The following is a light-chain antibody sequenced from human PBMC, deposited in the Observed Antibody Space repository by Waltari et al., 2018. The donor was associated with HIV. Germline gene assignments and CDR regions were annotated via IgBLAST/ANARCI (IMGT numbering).Light chain of an antibody. CDR2: DVT. CDR1: SSYVAGYNF. V-gene: IGLV2-23*02. CDR3: CSYAGSSSPVV. Sequence: HSALTQPAPVSGSPGQSLTISCTGTSSYVAGYNFVSWYQQHPGKGPKLMIYDVTKRPSGVSNRFPGSKSGNTASLTISGLQAEDEADYYCCSYAGSSSPVVFGGGTKLTVL. J-gene: IGLJ3*02.